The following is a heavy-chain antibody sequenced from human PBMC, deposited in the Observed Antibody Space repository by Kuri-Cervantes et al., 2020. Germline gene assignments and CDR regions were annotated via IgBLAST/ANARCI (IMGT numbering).Heavy chain of an antibody. V-gene: IGHV4-38-2*02. CDR3: AREVPAAHFGG. CDR2: IYHSGST. Sequence: ESLKISCTVSGYSISSGYYWGWIRQPPGKGLEWIGSIYHSGSTYYNPSLKSRVTISVDTSKNQFSLKLSSVTAADTAVYYCAREVPAAHFGGWGQGTLVTVSS. D-gene: IGHD2-2*01. CDR1: GYSISSGYY. J-gene: IGHJ4*02.